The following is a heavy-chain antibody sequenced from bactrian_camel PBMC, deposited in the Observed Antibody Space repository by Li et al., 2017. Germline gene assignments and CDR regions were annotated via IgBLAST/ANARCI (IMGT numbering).Heavy chain of an antibody. CDR2: ILSDGTT. Sequence: HVQLVESGGGSVQAGGSLSLSCAGSGFTHSVCTMGWYRQTPGKERVVVSTILSDGTTYYADSVKGRFTISQDNAKDTEYLQMNSLKAEDTAMYYCAAYRGLCYSPPLSDYFTSWGQGTQVTVS. CDR3: AAYRGLCYSPPLSDYFTS. D-gene: IGHD4*01. V-gene: IGHV3S53*01. J-gene: IGHJ6*01. CDR1: GFTHSVCT.